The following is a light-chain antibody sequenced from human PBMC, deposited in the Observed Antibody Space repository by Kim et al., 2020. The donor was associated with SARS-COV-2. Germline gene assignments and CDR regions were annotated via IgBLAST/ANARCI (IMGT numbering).Light chain of an antibody. J-gene: IGLJ3*02. CDR2: EDD. CDR3: KSYNRDNVL. Sequence: NFMLTQPHSVSESPGKTVTISCTRSSGSIDDNYVQWYQQRPGGVPTAVIYEDDQRPSRVSDRFSGSIDNSSNSASLTISGLRTEDEADYYCKSYNRDNVLFGGGTQLTVL. V-gene: IGLV6-57*04. CDR1: SGSIDDNY.